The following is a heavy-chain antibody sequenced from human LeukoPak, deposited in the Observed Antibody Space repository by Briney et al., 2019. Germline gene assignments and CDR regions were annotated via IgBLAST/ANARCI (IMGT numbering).Heavy chain of an antibody. V-gene: IGHV3-23*01. J-gene: IGHJ4*02. CDR2: VYGGGGGT. D-gene: IGHD6-13*01. CDR1: TITFSTCA. CDR3: AKQSAGSAAWYSLHYDF. Sequence: PGGSLRLSCAASTITFSTCAMTWARQAPGRGLEWVSRVYGGGGGTYYADSVKGRFTISRDNSKDTLYLQMNGLRAEDTAVYFCAKQSAGSAAWYSLHYDFWGQGTLVTVSS.